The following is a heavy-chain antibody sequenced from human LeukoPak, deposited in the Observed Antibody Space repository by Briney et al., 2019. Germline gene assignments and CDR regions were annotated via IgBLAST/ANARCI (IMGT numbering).Heavy chain of an antibody. Sequence: GGSLRLSCAASGFPFSTYAMSWVRQAPGKGLEWVSSIHGSDGSTYYADSVKGRFAISRDNSKNTLYLQMNSLRAEDTAVYYCAKDAYGDYGGLDYWGQGTLVTVSS. J-gene: IGHJ4*02. CDR3: AKDAYGDYGGLDY. D-gene: IGHD4-17*01. CDR1: GFPFSTYA. V-gene: IGHV3-23*01. CDR2: IHGSDGST.